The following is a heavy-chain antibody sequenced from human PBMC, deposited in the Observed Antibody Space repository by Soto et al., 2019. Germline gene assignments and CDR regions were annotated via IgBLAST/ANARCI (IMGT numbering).Heavy chain of an antibody. Sequence: QVQLQQWGAGLLKPSETLSLTCAVYGGSFSGYYWSWIRQPPGKGLEWIGEINHSGSTNYNPSLKSRAPISVETSKNQFSLKLSSVTAADTAVYYCARSKIVFGCLNLPKASAFDIWGQGTMVTVSS. D-gene: IGHD3-16*01. J-gene: IGHJ3*02. V-gene: IGHV4-34*01. CDR2: INHSGST. CDR3: ARSKIVFGCLNLPKASAFDI. CDR1: GGSFSGYY.